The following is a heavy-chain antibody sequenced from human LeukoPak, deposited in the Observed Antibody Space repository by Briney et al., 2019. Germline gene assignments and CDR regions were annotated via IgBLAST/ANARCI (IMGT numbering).Heavy chain of an antibody. D-gene: IGHD3-9*01. V-gene: IGHV3-30*04. CDR1: GFTFSSYA. Sequence: PGVSLRLSCAASGFTFSSYAMHWVRQAPGKGLEWVAVISYDGSNKYYADSVKGRFTISTDNSKNTLYLQMNSLRAEDTAVYYCARAYCDILTGYSGAFDIWGQGTMVTVSS. J-gene: IGHJ3*02. CDR3: ARAYCDILTGYSGAFDI. CDR2: ISYDGSNK.